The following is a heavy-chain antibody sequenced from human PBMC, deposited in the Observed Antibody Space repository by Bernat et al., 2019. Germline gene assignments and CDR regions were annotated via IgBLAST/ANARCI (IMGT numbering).Heavy chain of an antibody. J-gene: IGHJ6*02. D-gene: IGHD3-16*01. Sequence: EQVVESGGGVVQPGRSLRLSCAASGFTFSGYGIHWVRQAPGKGLEWVAAISNDGSNKYYVDSVKGRFTISRDNSKNTLYLQMNSLRAEDTAVYYCAREWLWGPRCYGMIVWDQGTTVTVS. CDR3: AREWLWGPRCYGMIV. V-gene: IGHV3-30*03. CDR1: GFTFSGYG. CDR2: ISNDGSNK.